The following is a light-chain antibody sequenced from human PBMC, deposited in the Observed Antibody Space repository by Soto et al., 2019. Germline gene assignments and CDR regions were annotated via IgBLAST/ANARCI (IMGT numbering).Light chain of an antibody. CDR2: QDS. CDR1: KLGDKF. Sequence: SYELTQPPSVSVSPGQTASITCSGDKLGDKFACWYQQKPGQSPVVVIYQDSKRPSGIPERFSGSNSGNTATLTISGTQAMDEADYYSQAWDSSTAVYVFGTGTKLTVL. V-gene: IGLV3-1*01. J-gene: IGLJ1*01. CDR3: QAWDSSTAVYV.